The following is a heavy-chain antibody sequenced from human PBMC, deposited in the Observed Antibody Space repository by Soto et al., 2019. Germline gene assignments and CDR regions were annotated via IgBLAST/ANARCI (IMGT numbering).Heavy chain of an antibody. J-gene: IGHJ4*02. D-gene: IGHD5-12*01. CDR3: AKGARDVDS. CDR1: GFTFSSQT. CDR2: ISSSGST. Sequence: EVQLLESGGSLVQPGGSLRLSCAASGFTFSSQTMSWVRQAPGKGLEWVSVISSSGSTSYTDSVEGRFTISKDSSKDILYLQLNSLRVKDTAVYYCAKGARDVDSWGQGTLVTVSS. V-gene: IGHV3-23*01.